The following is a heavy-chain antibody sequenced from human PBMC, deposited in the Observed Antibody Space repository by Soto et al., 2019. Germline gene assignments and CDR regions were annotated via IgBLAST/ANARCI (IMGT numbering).Heavy chain of an antibody. CDR3: ARDRKLLDHYYFDY. J-gene: IGHJ4*02. CDR2: IIPIFGTA. D-gene: IGHD1-7*01. V-gene: IGHV1-69*06. Sequence: GASVKVSCKAFGGTFSSYAISWVRQAPGQGLEWMGGIIPIFGTATYAQKFQGRVTITADISTNTAYMELSSLRSEDTAVYYCARDRKLLDHYYFDYWGLGTLVPVSS. CDR1: GGTFSSYA.